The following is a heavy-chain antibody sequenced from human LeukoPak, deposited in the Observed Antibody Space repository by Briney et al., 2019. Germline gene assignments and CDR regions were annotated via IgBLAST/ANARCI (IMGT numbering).Heavy chain of an antibody. CDR1: GGTFSSYA. V-gene: IGHV1-69*04. CDR2: IIPILGIA. Sequence: ASVKVSCKASGGTFSSYAISWVRQAPGQGLEWMGRIIPILGIANYAQKFQGRVTITADESTSTAYMELSSLRSEDTAVYYCATTIDILMFFDYWGQGTLVTVSS. CDR3: ATTIDILMFFDY. D-gene: IGHD3-9*01. J-gene: IGHJ4*02.